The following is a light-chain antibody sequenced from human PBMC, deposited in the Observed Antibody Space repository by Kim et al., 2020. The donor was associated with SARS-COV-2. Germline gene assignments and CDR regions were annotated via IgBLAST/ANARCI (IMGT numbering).Light chain of an antibody. CDR1: QSVATN. CDR3: QQYNNWPPLT. J-gene: IGKJ4*01. CDR2: GAS. Sequence: SPGERATLSCRASQSVATNLAWYQQKPGQAPRLLIYGASTRATAIPARFSGSGSGTEFTLTISSLQSEDSALYYCQQYNNWPPLTFGGGTKVEIK. V-gene: IGKV3-15*01.